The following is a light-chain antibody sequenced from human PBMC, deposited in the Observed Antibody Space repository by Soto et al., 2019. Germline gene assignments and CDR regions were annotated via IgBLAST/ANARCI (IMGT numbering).Light chain of an antibody. Sequence: VLTQPPSASGTPGQRVTISCSGRSSNIGSNTVNWYQQLPGTAPKLLFYSNNQRPSGVPDRFSGSKSGTSASLAISGLQSEDEADYYCATWDDSLNGYVFGTGTKVTVL. CDR3: ATWDDSLNGYV. J-gene: IGLJ1*01. CDR2: SNN. CDR1: SSNIGSNT. V-gene: IGLV1-44*01.